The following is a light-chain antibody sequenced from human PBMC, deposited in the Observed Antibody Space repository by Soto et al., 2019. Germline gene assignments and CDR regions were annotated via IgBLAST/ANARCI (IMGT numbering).Light chain of an antibody. V-gene: IGKV3-20*01. J-gene: IGKJ4*01. Sequence: IVLTQSPGTLSLSLGERATLSCRASQSVSSNYLAWYQHKPGQAPRLLIYGASNKATGIPDRFSGSGSGTDFTLTISRLEPEDFAVYYCQQYGRSSLTFGGGTKVEIK. CDR3: QQYGRSSLT. CDR2: GAS. CDR1: QSVSSNY.